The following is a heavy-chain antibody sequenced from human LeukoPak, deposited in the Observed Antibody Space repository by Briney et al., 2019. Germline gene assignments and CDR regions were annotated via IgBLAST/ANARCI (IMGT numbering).Heavy chain of an antibody. CDR1: GGTFSSYA. Sequence: GASVKVSCKASGGTFSSYAISWVRRAPGQGLEWMGGIIPILNKANYAQKFQGRVTFTADKSTITAYMELSSLRSEDTAVYYCARDSAVVTADYWGQGTLVAVSS. J-gene: IGHJ4*02. CDR2: IIPILNKA. V-gene: IGHV1-69*10. CDR3: ARDSAVVTADY. D-gene: IGHD2-21*02.